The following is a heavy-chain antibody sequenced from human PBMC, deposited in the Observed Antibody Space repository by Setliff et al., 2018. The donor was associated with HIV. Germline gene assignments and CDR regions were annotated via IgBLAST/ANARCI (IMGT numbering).Heavy chain of an antibody. CDR3: ARSPSRSNFGDY. CDR1: GGSFSGYY. V-gene: IGHV4-34*01. D-gene: IGHD1-26*01. Sequence: PSETLSLTCAVYGGSFSGYYRSWIRQPPGKGVEWIGEINHSGSTNYNMSLWSRVTISLDASRNQFSLELIYVTAADTAVYYCARSPSRSNFGDYWGRGALVTVSS. J-gene: IGHJ4*02. CDR2: INHSGST.